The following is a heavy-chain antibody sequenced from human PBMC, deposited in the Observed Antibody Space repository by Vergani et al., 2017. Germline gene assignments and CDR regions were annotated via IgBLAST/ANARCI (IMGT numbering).Heavy chain of an antibody. CDR3: ARCGYCVYGSCYITYYYYMGV. Sequence: QVQLEESGGGVVQPGRSLRLSCAGSGFTLSSHAMHWVRQAPGKGLEWVAFIWYDGSKEYYADSVKGRFTISRDNSKNTLYLQMNNLRAADTAVYYCARCGYCVYGSCYITYYYYMGVWGKGTAVTVSS. V-gene: IGHV3-33*01. CDR1: GFTLSSHA. D-gene: IGHD2-15*01. CDR2: IWYDGSKE. J-gene: IGHJ6*03.